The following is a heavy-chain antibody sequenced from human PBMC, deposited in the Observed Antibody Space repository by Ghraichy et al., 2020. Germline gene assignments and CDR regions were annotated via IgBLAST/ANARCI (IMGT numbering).Heavy chain of an antibody. J-gene: IGHJ1*01. CDR3: ARLRPIGRYAESFQH. Sequence: ASVKVSCKASGYTFTSYGISWVRQAPGQGLEWLGWINTDNANTNYAQKLQGRVTMTTDTSTSTAYLELRSLRSDDTAVYYCARLRPIGRYAESFQHWGQGTLVTVS. CDR1: GYTFTSYG. CDR2: INTDNANT. V-gene: IGHV1-18*04. D-gene: IGHD6-19*01.